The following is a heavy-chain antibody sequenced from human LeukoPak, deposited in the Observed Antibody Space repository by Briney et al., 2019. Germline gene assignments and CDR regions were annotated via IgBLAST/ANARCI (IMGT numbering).Heavy chain of an antibody. V-gene: IGHV3-21*04. CDR3: AKDQRGYSSGWAQYYFDY. Sequence: GGSLRLSCAASGFTFNSYTMNWVRQAPGKGLEWVSSISSSRTYIYYADSVKGRFTISRDNSKNTLYLQMNSLRAEDTAVYYCAKDQRGYSSGWAQYYFDYWGQGTLVTVSS. CDR2: ISSSRTYI. J-gene: IGHJ4*02. CDR1: GFTFNSYT. D-gene: IGHD6-19*01.